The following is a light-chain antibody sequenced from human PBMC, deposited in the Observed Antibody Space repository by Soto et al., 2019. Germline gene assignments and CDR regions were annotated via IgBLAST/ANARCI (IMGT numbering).Light chain of an antibody. CDR3: SSCTSSSTPVV. J-gene: IGLJ2*01. V-gene: IGLV2-14*03. CDR1: SSDIGGYNC. Sequence: QSVLTQPASVSGSPGQSIAISCTGTSSDIGGYNCVSWYQQHPGKAPKLMIYDVASRPSGISSRFSGSKSGNTASLTISGLQAEDEADYYCSSCTSSSTPVVFGGWTKLTVL. CDR2: DVA.